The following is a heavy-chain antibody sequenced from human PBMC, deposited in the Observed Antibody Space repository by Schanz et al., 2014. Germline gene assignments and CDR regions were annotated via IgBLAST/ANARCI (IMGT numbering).Heavy chain of an antibody. V-gene: IGHV3-48*02. D-gene: IGHD1-26*01. J-gene: IGHJ4*02. Sequence: EVQLVESGGGLVQPGGSLRLSCAASGFTFSRNAMNWVRQAPGKGLEWVSYISATSAKIDYADSVQGRFTISRDNAKNSLYLQLSSLRDEDSAVYYCAKGPSYGSYWVKYLDHWGQGTLVTVSS. CDR1: GFTFSRNA. CDR3: AKGPSYGSYWVKYLDH. CDR2: ISATSAKI.